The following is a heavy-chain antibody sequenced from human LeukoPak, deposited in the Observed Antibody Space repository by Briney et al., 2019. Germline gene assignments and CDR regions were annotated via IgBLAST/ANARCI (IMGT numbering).Heavy chain of an antibody. Sequence: ASVKVSCKASGYTFTSYGISWVRQAPGQGLEWMGWISAYNGNTNYAQKLQGRVTMTTDTSTSTAYMELRSLRSDDTAVYYCARDVGSRDILTGDFDYWGQGTLVTVSS. CDR3: ARDVGSRDILTGDFDY. J-gene: IGHJ4*02. D-gene: IGHD3-9*01. CDR1: GYTFTSYG. V-gene: IGHV1-18*01. CDR2: ISAYNGNT.